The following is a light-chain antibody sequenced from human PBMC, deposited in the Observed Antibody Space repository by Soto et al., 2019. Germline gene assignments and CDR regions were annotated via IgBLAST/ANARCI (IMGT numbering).Light chain of an antibody. CDR1: QSINNW. CDR3: QQNYGTPGT. CDR2: DAS. V-gene: IGKV1-5*01. J-gene: IGKJ1*01. Sequence: DIQMTQSPSTLSASVGDRVTITCRASQSINNWLAWYQQKPGKAPKFLIYDASNLESGVPSRFSGSASGTEFTLTISSLQPEDFATYYCQQNYGTPGTFGQGTKV.